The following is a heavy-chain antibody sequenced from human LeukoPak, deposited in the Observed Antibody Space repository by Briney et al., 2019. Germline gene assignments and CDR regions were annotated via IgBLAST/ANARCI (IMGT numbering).Heavy chain of an antibody. D-gene: IGHD4-23*01. J-gene: IGHJ4*02. Sequence: GGSLRLSCAASGFTFSSYAMHWVRQAPGKGLEWVAVISYDGSNKYYADSVKGRFTISRDNSKNTLYLQMNSLRAEDTAVYYCARGIRLGGNSPYYFDYWGQGTLVTVSS. CDR1: GFTFSSYA. V-gene: IGHV3-30*04. CDR2: ISYDGSNK. CDR3: ARGIRLGGNSPYYFDY.